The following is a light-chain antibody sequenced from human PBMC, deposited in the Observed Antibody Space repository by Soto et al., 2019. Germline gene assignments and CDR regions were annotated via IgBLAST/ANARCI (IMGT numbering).Light chain of an antibody. CDR3: QHYNSYSEA. J-gene: IGKJ1*01. CDR2: SAS. V-gene: IGKV1-27*01. CDR1: QGISSY. Sequence: DIQLTQSPSSLSASVGDRVTITCRVSQGISSYLNWYRQKPGKVPKLPIYSASNLQSGVPSRFSGSGSGTDFTLTISSLQPDDFATYYCQHYNSYSEAFGQGTKVDIK.